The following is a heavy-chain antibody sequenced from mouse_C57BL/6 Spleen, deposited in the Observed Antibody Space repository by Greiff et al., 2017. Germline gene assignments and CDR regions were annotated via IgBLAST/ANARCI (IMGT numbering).Heavy chain of an antibody. Sequence: EVKVEESGPGLVKPSQSLSLTCSVTGYPITSGYYWNWIRQFPGNKLEWMGYISYDGSNNYNPSLKNRISITRDTSKNQFFLKLNSVTTEDTATYYCARQLRLRFAYWGQGTLVTVSA. D-gene: IGHD3-2*02. V-gene: IGHV3-6*01. CDR1: GYPITSGYY. CDR3: ARQLRLRFAY. J-gene: IGHJ3*01. CDR2: ISYDGSN.